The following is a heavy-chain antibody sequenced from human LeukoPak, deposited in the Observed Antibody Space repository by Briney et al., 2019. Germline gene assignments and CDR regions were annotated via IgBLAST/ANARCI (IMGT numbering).Heavy chain of an antibody. CDR2: IKQDGSEK. CDR3: ARDSSDWDYYYYMDV. Sequence: SGGSLRLSCAASGFTFSSYWMSWVRQAPGKGLEWVANIKQDGSEKYYVDSVKGRFTISRDNAKNSLYLQMNSLRAEDTAVYYCARDSSDWDYYYYMDVWGKGTTVTVSS. CDR1: GFTFSSYW. V-gene: IGHV3-7*01. J-gene: IGHJ6*03. D-gene: IGHD3-22*01.